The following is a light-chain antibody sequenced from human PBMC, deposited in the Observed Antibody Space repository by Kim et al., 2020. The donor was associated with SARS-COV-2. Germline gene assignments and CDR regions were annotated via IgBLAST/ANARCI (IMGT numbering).Light chain of an antibody. J-gene: IGLJ2*01. V-gene: IGLV3-21*04. CDR3: QVWDSSSDHRVV. CDR2: YDS. CDR1: SMGSKS. Sequence: PGKTARITWGGNSMGSKSVPWYKQKPGQAPVLVINYDSDRPSGIPERFSGSNSGNTATLTISRVEAGDEADYYCQVWDSSSDHRVVFGGGTQLTVL.